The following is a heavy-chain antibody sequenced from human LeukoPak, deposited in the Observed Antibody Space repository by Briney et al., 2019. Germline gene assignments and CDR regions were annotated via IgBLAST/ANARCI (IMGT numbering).Heavy chain of an antibody. CDR2: VYTSGST. CDR1: GGSISSDNYS. D-gene: IGHD5-24*01. V-gene: IGHV4-61*02. J-gene: IGHJ4*02. Sequence: SETLSLTCTVSGGSISSDNYSWSWIRQPAGKGLEWIGRVYTSGSTNYNPSLKSRVTISVDTSKKQFSLKLSSVTAADTAVYYCARAAKGWLQLEFDYWGQGTLVTVSS. CDR3: ARAAKGWLQLEFDY.